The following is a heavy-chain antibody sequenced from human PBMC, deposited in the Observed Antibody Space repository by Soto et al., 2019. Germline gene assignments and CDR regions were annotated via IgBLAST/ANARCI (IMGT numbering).Heavy chain of an antibody. CDR3: ASLVGGSRWYGEIDS. Sequence: PGESLKISCKGSGYSFTSYWIGWVRQMPGKGLEWMGIIYPGDSDTRYSPSFQGQVTISADKSISTAYLQWSSLKASDTAMYYCASLVGGSRWYGEIDSWGQGILVTVFS. J-gene: IGHJ5*01. D-gene: IGHD6-13*01. CDR1: GYSFTSYW. V-gene: IGHV5-51*01. CDR2: IYPGDSDT.